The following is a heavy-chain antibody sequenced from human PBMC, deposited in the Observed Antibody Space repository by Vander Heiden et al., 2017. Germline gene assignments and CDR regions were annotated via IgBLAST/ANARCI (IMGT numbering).Heavy chain of an antibody. V-gene: IGHV3-21*01. CDR2: ISSSSSYT. J-gene: IGHJ5*02. Sequence: EVQLVESGGGLVKPGGTLSRSCAASGFTLSSYSLNWVRQAPGKGLEWVSSISSSSSYTYYAVAVKGRFTISRDNAKISLYLQMKSIRAAETAVYYCSRGLEGVPAACFDPWGQVTLVTVSS. D-gene: IGHD2-2*01. CDR1: GFTLSSYS. CDR3: SRGLEGVPAACFDP.